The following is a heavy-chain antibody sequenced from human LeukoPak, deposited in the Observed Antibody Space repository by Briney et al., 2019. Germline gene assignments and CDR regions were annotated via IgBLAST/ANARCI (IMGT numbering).Heavy chain of an antibody. CDR3: AGEGVGATCWNY. CDR2: IIPIFGTA. Sequence: SVKVSCKAPGGTFSSYAISWVRQAPGQGLEWMGRIIPIFGTANYAQKFQGRVTITADKSTSTAYMELSSLRSEDPAVYYCAGEGVGATCWNYWGQGTLVTVSS. D-gene: IGHD1-26*01. CDR1: GGTFSSYA. J-gene: IGHJ4*02. V-gene: IGHV1-69*06.